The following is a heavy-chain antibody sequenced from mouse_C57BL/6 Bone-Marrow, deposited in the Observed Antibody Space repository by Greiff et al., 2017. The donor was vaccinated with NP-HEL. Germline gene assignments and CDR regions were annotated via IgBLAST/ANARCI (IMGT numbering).Heavy chain of an antibody. CDR1: GYSFTDYN. D-gene: IGHD1-1*01. CDR2: INPNYGTT. CDR3: ARGDYYGSSWFAY. J-gene: IGHJ3*01. V-gene: IGHV1-39*01. Sequence: LVESGPELVKPGASVKISCKASGYSFTDYNMNWVKQSNGKSLEWIGVINPNYGTTSYNQKFKGKGTLTVDQSSSTAYMQLNSLTSEDSAVYYCARGDYYGSSWFAYWGQGTLVTVSA.